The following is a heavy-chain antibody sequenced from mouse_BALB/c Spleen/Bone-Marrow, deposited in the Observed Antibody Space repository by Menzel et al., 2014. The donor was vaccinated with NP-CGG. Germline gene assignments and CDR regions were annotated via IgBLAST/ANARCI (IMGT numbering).Heavy chain of an antibody. CDR1: GFTFTDYY. V-gene: IGHV7-3*02. D-gene: IGHD2-1*01. CDR2: IRNKANGYTT. Sequence: EAKLVESGGGLVQPGGYLRLSCATSGFTFTDYYMSWVRQPPGKALEWLGFIRNKANGYTTEYSAFVKGRLTISRDNSQSILYHQMNPLRAEDSATYYCARDSNYVIYWYFDVWCAGTTVTVSS. J-gene: IGHJ1*01. CDR3: ARDSNYVIYWYFDV.